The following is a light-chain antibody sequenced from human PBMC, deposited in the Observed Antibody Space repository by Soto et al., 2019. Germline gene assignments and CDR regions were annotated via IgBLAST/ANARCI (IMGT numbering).Light chain of an antibody. V-gene: IGKV3-20*01. CDR3: QQYGSSPRT. Sequence: DIVLTQSPGTMSLSPGERATLSCRPSQSVSSSYLAWYQQKPGQAPRLLIDGASSRATGIPDRFSGSGSGTDFTLTISRLEPEDFAVYYCQQYGSSPRTFGQGTKVDIK. J-gene: IGKJ1*01. CDR2: GAS. CDR1: QSVSSSY.